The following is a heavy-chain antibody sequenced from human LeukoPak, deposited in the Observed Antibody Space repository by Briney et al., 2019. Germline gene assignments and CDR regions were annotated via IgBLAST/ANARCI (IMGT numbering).Heavy chain of an antibody. V-gene: IGHV4-39*07. D-gene: IGHD3-22*01. Sequence: SETLSLTCTVSGGSISSSSYYWGWIRQPPGKGLEWIGSIYYSGSTYYNPSLKSRVTISVDTSKNQFSLKLSSVTAADTAVYYCARDYYDSSGQGVDYWGQGTLVTVSS. CDR2: IYYSGST. CDR3: ARDYYDSSGQGVDY. CDR1: GGSISSSSYY. J-gene: IGHJ4*02.